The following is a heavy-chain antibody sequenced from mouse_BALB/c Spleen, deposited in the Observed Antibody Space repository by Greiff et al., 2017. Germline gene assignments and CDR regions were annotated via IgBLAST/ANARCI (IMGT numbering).Heavy chain of an antibody. CDR2: IWGGGST. V-gene: IGHV2-6-4*01. D-gene: IGHD1-1*01. Sequence: VQLVESGPGLVAPSQSLSITCTVSGFSLSRYSVHWVRQPPGKGLEWLGMIWGGGSTDYNSALKSRLSISKDNSKSQVFLKMNSLQTDDTAMYYCARNLDYGSSYPAWFAYWGQGTLVTVSA. CDR3: ARNLDYGSSYPAWFAY. CDR1: GFSLSRYS. J-gene: IGHJ3*01.